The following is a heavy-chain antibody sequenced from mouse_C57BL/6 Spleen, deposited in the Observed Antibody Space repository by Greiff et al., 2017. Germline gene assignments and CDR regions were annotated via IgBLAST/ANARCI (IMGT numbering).Heavy chain of an antibody. CDR3: TRGGF. J-gene: IGHJ2*01. CDR2: IDPEPGGT. CDR1: GYTFPDYE. V-gene: IGHV1-15*01. Sequence: VQLQQSGAELVRPGASVTLSCQASGYTFPDYEMHWVKQTPVHGLEWIGAIDPEPGGTAYNQKFKGKAILTADKSSSTAYMELRSLTSEDSAVYYCTRGGFWGQGTTLTVSS.